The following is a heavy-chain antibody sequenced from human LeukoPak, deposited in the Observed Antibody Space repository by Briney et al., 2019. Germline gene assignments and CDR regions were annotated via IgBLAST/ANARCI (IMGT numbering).Heavy chain of an antibody. V-gene: IGHV5-10-1*01. D-gene: IGHD5-24*01. CDR3: GTRRLDGYNWDPFDY. Sequence: GGSLQTSAKASGYPFTSYRISGVRQLPRQGRGWSGRIDSSDSYTNYSSAFQGHVTIAADTSISTAYLQWSGLKAADAAMYCCGTRRLDGYNWDPFDYWGQGTLVTVSS. CDR2: IDSSDSYT. J-gene: IGHJ4*02. CDR1: GYPFTSYR.